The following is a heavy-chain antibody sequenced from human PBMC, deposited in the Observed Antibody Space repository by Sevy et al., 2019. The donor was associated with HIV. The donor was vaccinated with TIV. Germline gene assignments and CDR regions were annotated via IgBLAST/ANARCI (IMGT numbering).Heavy chain of an antibody. J-gene: IGHJ4*02. D-gene: IGHD2-15*01. V-gene: IGHV3-23*01. CDR1: GFTFSSYA. CDR3: AKDGGYRSPSLAN. Sequence: GGSLRLSCAASGFTFSSYAMNWVRQAPGKGLEWVSLISGSGGGTFYADSVKGRFTISRDNSKNTLYLQMNSLRADDTAVYYCAKDGGYRSPSLANWGQGTLGTVSS. CDR2: ISGSGGGT.